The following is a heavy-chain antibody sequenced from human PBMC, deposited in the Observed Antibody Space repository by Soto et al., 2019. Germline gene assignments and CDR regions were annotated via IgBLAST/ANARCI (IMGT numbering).Heavy chain of an antibody. CDR3: ARGGGYCTNGVCQTNPFGY. V-gene: IGHV1-18*01. D-gene: IGHD2-8*01. CDR1: GYTFTSYG. J-gene: IGHJ4*02. Sequence: QVQLVQSGAEVKKPGASVKVSCKASGYTFTSYGISWVRQAPGQGLEWMGWISAYNGNTNYAQKLQGRVTMTTETSTSTAYMERRSLGSDETAMYYCARGGGYCTNGVCQTNPFGYWGQGTLVTVSS. CDR2: ISAYNGNT.